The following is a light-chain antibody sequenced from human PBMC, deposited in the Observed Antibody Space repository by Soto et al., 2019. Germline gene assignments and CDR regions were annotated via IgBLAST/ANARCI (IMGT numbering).Light chain of an antibody. CDR2: GAS. J-gene: IGKJ3*01. CDR3: QHYDHLPPFT. V-gene: IGKV1-33*01. CDR1: QDIRKY. Sequence: DIQLTQSPSSLSASVGDRVTVTCQSSQDIRKYLSWYQQKPGRAHKLLIYGASNLETGVPSRFSRSGYGTDVTFTISSLQPEDIATYYCQHYDHLPPFTFGPGTKVAIK.